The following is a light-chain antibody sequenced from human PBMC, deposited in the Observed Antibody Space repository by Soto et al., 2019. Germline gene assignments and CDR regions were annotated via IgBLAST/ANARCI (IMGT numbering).Light chain of an antibody. CDR1: QSVSSSY. CDR2: GAS. V-gene: IGKV3-20*01. Sequence: EIVLTQSPATRSVSPGERATLSCTASQSVSSSYLAWYQQKPGQAPRLLFYGASSRATGIPARFSGSGSGTDFILTISRLEPDDFAVYYCQQYGRSPWTFGQGTKVDIK. J-gene: IGKJ1*01. CDR3: QQYGRSPWT.